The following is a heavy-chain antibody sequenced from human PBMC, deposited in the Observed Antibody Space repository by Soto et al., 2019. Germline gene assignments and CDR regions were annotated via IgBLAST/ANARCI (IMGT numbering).Heavy chain of an antibody. D-gene: IGHD3-10*01. V-gene: IGHV3-30*18. J-gene: IGHJ6*02. Sequence: QVQLVESGGGVVQPGRSLRLSCAASGLAFSSYGMHWVRQAPGKGLEWVAVISFDGRSESYADAVKGRFTISRDNSKNTLYLQMNSLRAEDTALYYCVKEPGDASGIYYYYYGMDVWGQGTTVTVSS. CDR1: GLAFSSYG. CDR3: VKEPGDASGIYYYYYGMDV. CDR2: ISFDGRSE.